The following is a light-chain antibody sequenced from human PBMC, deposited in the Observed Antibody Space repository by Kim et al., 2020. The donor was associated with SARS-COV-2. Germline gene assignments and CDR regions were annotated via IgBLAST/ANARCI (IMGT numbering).Light chain of an antibody. CDR3: GSYTNINTRI. V-gene: IGLV2-14*03. J-gene: IGLJ1*01. CDR2: AVN. CDR1: ISDIGCYTS. Sequence: SHPISCTGNISDIGCYTSVSWFRQYPGEAPQVIIFAVNSRPSGVSDRFSGSKSGNRASLTISGLQAEDEADYYCGSYTNINTRIFGPGTKVTVL.